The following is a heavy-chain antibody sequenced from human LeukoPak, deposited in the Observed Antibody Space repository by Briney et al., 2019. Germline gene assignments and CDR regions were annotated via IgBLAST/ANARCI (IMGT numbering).Heavy chain of an antibody. D-gene: IGHD3-22*01. Sequence: RGSLRLSCAASGFTFSTYWMSWVRQAPGKGLEWVANIKQDGSEKYYVDSVKGRFTISRDNAKNSLYLQMNSLRAEDTAVYYCARRAGDYSHPYDYWGQGTLVTVSS. J-gene: IGHJ4*02. CDR1: GFTFSTYW. CDR3: ARRAGDYSHPYDY. V-gene: IGHV3-7*03. CDR2: IKQDGSEK.